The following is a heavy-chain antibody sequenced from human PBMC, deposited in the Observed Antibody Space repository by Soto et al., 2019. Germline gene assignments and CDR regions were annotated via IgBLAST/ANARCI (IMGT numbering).Heavy chain of an antibody. V-gene: IGHV1-24*01. CDR3: ATAFYMVRGVIPPAPPAYYYYYMDV. Sequence: ASVKVSCKVSGYTLTELSMHWVRQAPGKGLEWMGGFDPEDGETIYAQKFQGRVTMTEDTSTDTAYMELSSLRSEDTAVYYCATAFYMVRGVIPPAPPAYYYYYMDVWGKGTTVTVSS. D-gene: IGHD3-10*01. J-gene: IGHJ6*03. CDR2: FDPEDGET. CDR1: GYTLTELS.